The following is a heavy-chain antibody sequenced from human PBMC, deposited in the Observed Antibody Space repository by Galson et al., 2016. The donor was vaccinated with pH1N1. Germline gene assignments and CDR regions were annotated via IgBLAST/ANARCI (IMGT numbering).Heavy chain of an antibody. D-gene: IGHD5-24*01. J-gene: IGHJ5*02. CDR2: LKSDGTST. CDR3: IREMA. V-gene: IGHV3-74*01. Sequence: SLRLSCAASGFTPSNKWMHWIRQSPGKGLEWVSLLKSDGTSTNYADSVKGRFTISRDSAKNTLYLQMNSLRVEDTAVYYCIREMAWGQGILVTVSS. CDR1: GFTPSNKW.